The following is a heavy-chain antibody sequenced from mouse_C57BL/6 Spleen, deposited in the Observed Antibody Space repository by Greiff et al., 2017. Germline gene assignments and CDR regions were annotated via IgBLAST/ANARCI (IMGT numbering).Heavy chain of an antibody. CDR2: INPSAGGT. CDR3: ASDGSSSDY. J-gene: IGHJ2*01. CDR1: GYSFTGYY. D-gene: IGHD1-1*01. V-gene: IGHV1-42*01. Sequence: VQLKQSGPELVKPGASVKISCKASGYSFTGYYMNWVKQSPEKSLEWIGKINPSAGGTTYNQKFKAKATLTVDKSSSTAYMQLKSLTSEDSAVYYCASDGSSSDYWGQGTTLTVSS.